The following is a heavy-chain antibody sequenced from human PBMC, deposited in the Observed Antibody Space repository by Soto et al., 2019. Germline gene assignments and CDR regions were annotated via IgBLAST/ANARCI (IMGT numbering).Heavy chain of an antibody. Sequence: QVQLVESGGGVVQPGRSLRLSCAASGFTFSSYAMHWVRQAPGKGLEWVAVISYDGSNKYYADSVKGRFTISRDNSKNTLYLQMNSLRAEDTAVYYCARDPVLACLAAYYFDYWGQGTLVTVSS. D-gene: IGHD6-19*01. CDR2: ISYDGSNK. V-gene: IGHV3-30-3*01. CDR3: ARDPVLACLAAYYFDY. CDR1: GFTFSSYA. J-gene: IGHJ4*02.